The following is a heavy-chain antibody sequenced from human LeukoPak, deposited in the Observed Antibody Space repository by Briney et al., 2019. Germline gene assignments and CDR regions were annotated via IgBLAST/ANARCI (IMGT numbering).Heavy chain of an antibody. CDR2: MNPNSGNT. V-gene: IGHV1-8*03. Sequence: ASVKASCKASGYTFTSYDINWVRQATGQGLEWMGWMNPNSGNTGYAQKFQGRVTITRNTSISTAYMELSSLRSEDTAVYYCARGYYYDSSGYLSYMDVWGKGTTVTVSS. J-gene: IGHJ6*03. CDR1: GYTFTSYD. D-gene: IGHD3-22*01. CDR3: ARGYYYDSSGYLSYMDV.